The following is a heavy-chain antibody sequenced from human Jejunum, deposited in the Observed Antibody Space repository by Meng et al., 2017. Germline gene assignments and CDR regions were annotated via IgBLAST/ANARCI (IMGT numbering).Heavy chain of an antibody. V-gene: IGHV4-31*03. J-gene: IGHJ5*01. CDR3: AAVLSSGEYSVGFGWFDY. CDR2: ISYSGFS. D-gene: IGHD3-10*01. CDR1: RGSISAAAYS. Sequence: QSQRPDSRPRLVQPSQTLTLTCTFSRGSISAAAYSWTWIRHRPGKDVEWIGFISYSGFSYYNASLKTRVTISADTSKNQYALKLTSVTAADRAIYYGAAVLSSGEYSVGFGWFDYWGQGTLVTVSS.